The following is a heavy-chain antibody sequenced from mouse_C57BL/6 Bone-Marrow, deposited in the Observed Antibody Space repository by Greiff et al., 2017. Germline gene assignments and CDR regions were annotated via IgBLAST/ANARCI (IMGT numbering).Heavy chain of an antibody. CDR3: AREGIYYDYSWFAY. D-gene: IGHD2-4*01. CDR2: IYPGSGST. CDR1: GYTFTSYW. Sequence: QVQLQQPGAELVKPGASVKMSCKASGYTFTSYWITWVKQRPGQGLEWIGDIYPGSGSTNYNEKFKSKATLTVATSSSTAYMQLSSLTSEDSAVYYCAREGIYYDYSWFAYWGQGTLVTVSA. V-gene: IGHV1-55*01. J-gene: IGHJ3*01.